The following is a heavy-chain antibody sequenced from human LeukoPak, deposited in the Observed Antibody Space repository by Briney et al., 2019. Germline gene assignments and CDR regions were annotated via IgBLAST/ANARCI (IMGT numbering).Heavy chain of an antibody. CDR2: IKEDGSGK. CDR1: GFTFKNYC. Sequence: GGSLRLSCAAAGFTFKNYCMRWVRQAPGKGGGWVANIKEDGSGKYYVDSVRGGFTISRENAKNSVSLQMNSLRAEDTAVYYCAKDPRVATIEIFDYWGQGTLVTVSS. CDR3: AKDPRVATIEIFDY. D-gene: IGHD5-12*01. J-gene: IGHJ4*02. V-gene: IGHV3-7*03.